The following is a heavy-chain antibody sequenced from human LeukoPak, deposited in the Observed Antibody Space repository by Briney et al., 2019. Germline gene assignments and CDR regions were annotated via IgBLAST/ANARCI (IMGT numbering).Heavy chain of an antibody. V-gene: IGHV3-23*01. CDR3: ARDEVAVPGGDC. Sequence: GGSLRLSCAASGFTFSSYAMSWVRQAPGKGLERVSGISGSGGSTYYADSVKGRFTISRDNAKNLLYLQMNSLRPEDTAVYYCARDEVAVPGGDCWGQGTLVTVSS. J-gene: IGHJ4*02. D-gene: IGHD6-19*01. CDR2: ISGSGGST. CDR1: GFTFSSYA.